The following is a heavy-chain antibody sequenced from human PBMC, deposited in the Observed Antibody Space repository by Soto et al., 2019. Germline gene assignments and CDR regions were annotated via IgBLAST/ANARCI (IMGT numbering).Heavy chain of an antibody. Sequence: QVQLQQWGAGLLKPSETLSLTCAVYGGSFSGYYWSWIRQPPGKGLEWIGQINHRGSTNYSPSLKSRVIISGDASKSQFSLRLTSLTAADTAVYYCARASGMTTVTKPYATDVWGQGTTVTVSS. J-gene: IGHJ6*02. CDR2: INHRGST. CDR3: ARASGMTTVTKPYATDV. D-gene: IGHD4-17*01. CDR1: GGSFSGYY. V-gene: IGHV4-34*01.